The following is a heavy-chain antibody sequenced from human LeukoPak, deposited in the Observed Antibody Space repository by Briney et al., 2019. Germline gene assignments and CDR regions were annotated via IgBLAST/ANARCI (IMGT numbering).Heavy chain of an antibody. CDR1: GYTFTGYY. J-gene: IGHJ4*02. V-gene: IGHV1-2*02. CDR3: ARGSFLPFLYYYDSSGSYFDY. Sequence: ASVKVSCKASGYTFTGYYMHWVRQAPGQGLERMGWINPNSGGTNYAQKFQGRVTMTRDTSISTAYMELSRLRSDDTAVYYCARGSFLPFLYYYDSSGSYFDYWGQGTLVAVSS. D-gene: IGHD3-22*01. CDR2: INPNSGGT.